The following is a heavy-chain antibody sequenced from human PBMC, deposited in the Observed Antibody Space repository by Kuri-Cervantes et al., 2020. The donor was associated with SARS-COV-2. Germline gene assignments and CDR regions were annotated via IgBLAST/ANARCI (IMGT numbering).Heavy chain of an antibody. D-gene: IGHD5-18*01. CDR2: ISSSSSTI. J-gene: IGHJ6*03. Sequence: GGSLRLSCVVSEFTFSSYNMNWVRQAPGKGLAWVSYISSSSSTIYYADSVKGRFTISRDNAKNSLYLQMNSLRAEDTVVYYCARDGGQLWLHYYYYYMDVWGKGTTVTVSS. CDR3: ARDGGQLWLHYYYYYMDV. V-gene: IGHV3-48*04. CDR1: EFTFSSYN.